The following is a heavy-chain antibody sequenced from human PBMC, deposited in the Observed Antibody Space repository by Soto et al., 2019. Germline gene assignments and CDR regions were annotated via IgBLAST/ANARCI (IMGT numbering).Heavy chain of an antibody. Sequence: ASVKVSCKASGGTFSSYAISWVRQAPGQGLEWMGGIIPIFGTANYAQKFQGRVTITADESTSTAYMELSSLRSEDTAVYYCALRGNDFWSGYNYYYGMDVWGQGTTVTVSS. J-gene: IGHJ6*02. CDR1: GGTFSSYA. CDR3: ALRGNDFWSGYNYYYGMDV. D-gene: IGHD3-3*01. CDR2: IIPIFGTA. V-gene: IGHV1-69*13.